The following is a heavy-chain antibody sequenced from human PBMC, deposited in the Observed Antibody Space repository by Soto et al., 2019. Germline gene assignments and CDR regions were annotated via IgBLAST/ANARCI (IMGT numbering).Heavy chain of an antibody. D-gene: IGHD1-1*01. CDR2: IYWDDDK. V-gene: IGHV2-5*02. CDR1: GFSLTTRPVG. Sequence: QITLKESGPTRVKPTQTLTLTCTFSGFSLTTRPVGLGWIRQPPGKALEQLALIYWDDDKRYSPSLMSRLTITKDTSKNQVVLTMTNMDPVATATYYCADRADFNGNWNGGSYDVWGQGALVIVSS. CDR3: ADRADFNGNWNGGSYDV. J-gene: IGHJ4*02.